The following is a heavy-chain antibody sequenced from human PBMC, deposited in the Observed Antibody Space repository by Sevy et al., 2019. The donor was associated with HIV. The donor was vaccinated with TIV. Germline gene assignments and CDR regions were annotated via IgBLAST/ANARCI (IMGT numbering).Heavy chain of an antibody. CDR3: AKFLWSGYYDY. D-gene: IGHD3-3*01. Sequence: GGSLRLSCAASGFTFSSYAMSWVRQAPGKGLEWVSAISGSGGRTYYADSVKGRFNISRDNSKNTLYLQMNSLRAEDTAVYYCAKFLWSGYYDYWGQGTLVTVSS. V-gene: IGHV3-23*01. CDR2: ISGSGGRT. J-gene: IGHJ4*02. CDR1: GFTFSSYA.